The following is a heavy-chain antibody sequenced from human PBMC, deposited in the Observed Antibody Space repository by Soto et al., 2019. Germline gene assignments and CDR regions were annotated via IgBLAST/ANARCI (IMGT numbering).Heavy chain of an antibody. CDR3: ARDEGYSSSWKSDY. V-gene: IGHV1-18*01. CDR1: GYTFTSYG. Sequence: GASVKVSCKASGYTFTSYGISWVRQAPGQRLEWMGWISTYNGNTNYAQKLQGRVTMTTDTYTSTAYMELRSLRSDDTAVYYCARDEGYSSSWKSDYWGQGTLVTVSS. D-gene: IGHD6-13*01. CDR2: ISTYNGNT. J-gene: IGHJ4*02.